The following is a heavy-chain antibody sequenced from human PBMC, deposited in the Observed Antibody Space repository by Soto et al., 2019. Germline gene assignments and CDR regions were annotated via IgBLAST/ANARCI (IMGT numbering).Heavy chain of an antibody. CDR2: INAGTGKT. CDR3: ARAGYNGNWYCEL. V-gene: IGHV1-3*01. D-gene: IGHD5-12*01. CDR1: GYTFTNYA. Sequence: QVQLVQSGGEVKKPGASVKVSCKASGYTFTNYAIHWVRQAPGQNLEWVGWINAGTGKTKSSQNFQGRVTVTRDTSTSTANLHVTRLRSEDTAVNYGARAGYNGNWYCELWGRGSLDTVSS. J-gene: IGHJ2*01.